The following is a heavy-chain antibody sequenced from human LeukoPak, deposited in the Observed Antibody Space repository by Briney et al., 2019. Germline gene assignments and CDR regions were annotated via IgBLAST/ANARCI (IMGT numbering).Heavy chain of an antibody. D-gene: IGHD6-19*01. Sequence: ASVKVPCKASGYTFTSYAMNWVRQAPGQGLEWMGWINTNTGNPTYAQGFTGRFVFSLDTSVSTAYLQISSLKAEDTAVYYCARAGYSSGWELIYIWGQGTLVTVSS. CDR2: INTNTGNP. J-gene: IGHJ4*02. CDR1: GYTFTSYA. CDR3: ARAGYSSGWELIYI. V-gene: IGHV7-4-1*02.